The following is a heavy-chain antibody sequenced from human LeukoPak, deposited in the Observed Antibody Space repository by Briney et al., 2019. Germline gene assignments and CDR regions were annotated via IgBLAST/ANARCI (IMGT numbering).Heavy chain of an antibody. Sequence: SVKVSCKASGGTFSSHAISWVRQAPGQGLEWMGGIIPIFGTANYAQKFQGRVTITADESTSTAYMELSSLRSEDTAVYYCARARKTYYDFWSGYYPVDYWGQGTLVTVSS. CDR1: GGTFSSHA. CDR2: IIPIFGTA. V-gene: IGHV1-69*01. J-gene: IGHJ4*02. D-gene: IGHD3-3*01. CDR3: ARARKTYYDFWSGYYPVDY.